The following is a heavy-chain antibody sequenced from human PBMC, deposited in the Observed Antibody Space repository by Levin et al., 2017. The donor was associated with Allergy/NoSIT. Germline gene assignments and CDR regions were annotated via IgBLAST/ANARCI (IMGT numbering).Heavy chain of an antibody. Sequence: GGSLRLSCAASGFTFSNHAMHWVRQASGKGLEWLAIISYEGSNEDYADSVRGRFIISRDNSKNTLYLQMNSLKTEDTAVYFCARGEYYFDYWGQGTLVTVSS. V-gene: IGHV3-30-3*01. J-gene: IGHJ4*02. CDR2: ISYEGSNE. CDR3: ARGEYYFDY. D-gene: IGHD1-26*01. CDR1: GFTFSNHA.